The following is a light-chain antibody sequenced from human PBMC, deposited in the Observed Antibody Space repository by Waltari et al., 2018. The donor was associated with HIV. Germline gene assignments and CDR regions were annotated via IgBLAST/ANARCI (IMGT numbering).Light chain of an antibody. V-gene: IGLV2-14*03. CDR2: DVY. CDR1: SRDVGAYDY. J-gene: IGLJ1*01. CDR3: ASFTSGRLNV. Sequence: SALTQPASVSGSPGQSITISCTGTSRDVGAYDYVPWYQQHPGTVPKLLIYDVYNRPSRISTRFSGSKSGNTASLTISGLQAEDEADYYCASFTSGRLNVFGTGTKVTVL.